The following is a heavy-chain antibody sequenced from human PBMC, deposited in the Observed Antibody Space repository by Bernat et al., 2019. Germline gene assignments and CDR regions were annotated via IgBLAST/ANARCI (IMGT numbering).Heavy chain of an antibody. V-gene: IGHV3-33*01. J-gene: IGHJ4*02. D-gene: IGHD1-26*01. CDR1: GFTFSSYG. CDR2: IWYDGSNK. CDR3: SRPGGSYVFRGFDS. Sequence: QVQLVESGGGVVQPGRSLRLSCAASGFTFSSYGMHWVRQAPGKGLEWVAVIWYDGSNKYYADSVKGRFTISRDNSKNTLYLQMNSLRAEDTAVYSCSRPGGSYVFRGFDSWGQGTLVTVSS.